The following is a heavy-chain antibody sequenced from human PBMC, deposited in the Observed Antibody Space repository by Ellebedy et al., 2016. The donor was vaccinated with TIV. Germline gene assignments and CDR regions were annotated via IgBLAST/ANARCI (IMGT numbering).Heavy chain of an antibody. CDR1: GFTFSSYG. J-gene: IGHJ5*02. V-gene: IGHV3-30*02. CDR3: AIIDDYGDYEAP. D-gene: IGHD4-17*01. CDR2: IRYDGSNK. Sequence: PGGSLRLSCAASGFTFSSYGMHWVRQAPGKGLEWVAFIRYDGSNKYYADSVKGRFTISRDNSKNTLYLQMNSLRAEDTAVYYCAIIDDYGDYEAPWGQGTLVTVSS.